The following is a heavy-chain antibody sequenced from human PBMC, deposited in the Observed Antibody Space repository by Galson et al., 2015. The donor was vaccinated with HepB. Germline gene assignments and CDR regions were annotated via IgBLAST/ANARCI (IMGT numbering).Heavy chain of an antibody. D-gene: IGHD6-19*01. CDR3: AKGSVADTTGDYDFYNMDV. CDR2: ISSRGGTT. V-gene: IGHV3-23*01. CDR1: GFSFSLYA. Sequence: SLRLSCAATGFSFSLYAMSWVRQAPGKGLEWLSVISSRGGTTFYADAVKGRFTISRDNSRNTLTLQMNSLRAEDKAVYYCAKGSVADTTGDYDFYNMDVWGNGTTVTVSS. J-gene: IGHJ6*03.